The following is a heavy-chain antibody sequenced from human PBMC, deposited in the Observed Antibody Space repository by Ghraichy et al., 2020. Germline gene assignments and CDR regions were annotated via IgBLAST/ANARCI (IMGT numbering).Heavy chain of an antibody. J-gene: IGHJ4*02. D-gene: IGHD5-18*01. CDR2: ISGSGGST. V-gene: IGHV3-23*01. CDR3: AKKGNQGYSYGLYYFDY. Sequence: GGSLRLSCAASGFTFSSYAMSWVRQAPGKGLEWVSAISGSGGSTYYADSVKGRFTISRDNSKNTLYLQMNSLRAEDTAVYYCAKKGNQGYSYGLYYFDYWGQGTLVTVSS. CDR1: GFTFSSYA.